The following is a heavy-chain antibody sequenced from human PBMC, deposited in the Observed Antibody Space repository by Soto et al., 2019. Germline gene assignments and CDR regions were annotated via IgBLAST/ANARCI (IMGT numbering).Heavy chain of an antibody. Sequence: QVQLVESGGGVVQPGRSLRLSCAASGFTFSSYAMHWVRQAPGKGLEWVAVISYDGSNKYYADSVKGRFTISRDNSKNTLYLQMNSLRAEDTAVYYCARDPYYDFWGHFDYWGQGTLVTVSS. CDR1: GFTFSSYA. V-gene: IGHV3-30-3*01. CDR2: ISYDGSNK. D-gene: IGHD3-3*01. J-gene: IGHJ4*02. CDR3: ARDPYYDFWGHFDY.